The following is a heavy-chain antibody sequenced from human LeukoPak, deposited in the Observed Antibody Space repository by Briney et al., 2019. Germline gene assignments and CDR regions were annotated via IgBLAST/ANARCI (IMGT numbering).Heavy chain of an antibody. J-gene: IGHJ4*02. CDR3: VRTPPKGDIDY. CDR1: GYTLINYD. V-gene: IGHV1-8*01. D-gene: IGHD2-21*02. CDR2: MSANSGNT. Sequence: SVKVSCKSCGYTLINYDINWIGQAPWQGLDGLGWMSANSGNTGYAQKFQGRVTMTRTTSISTAFMELSRLTFEDTAVYYCVRTPPKGDIDYWGQGTLVTVSS.